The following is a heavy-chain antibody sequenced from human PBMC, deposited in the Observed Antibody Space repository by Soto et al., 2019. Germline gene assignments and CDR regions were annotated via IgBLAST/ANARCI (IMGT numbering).Heavy chain of an antibody. V-gene: IGHV3-33*01. D-gene: IGHD3-10*01. CDR2: IWYDGSNK. CDR3: ARSPRPYGSGSYQVDP. CDR1: GFTFSSYG. Sequence: WGSLRLSCAASGFTFSSYGMHWVRQAPGKGLEWVAVIWYDGSNKYYADSVKGRFTISRDNSKNTLYLQMNSLRAEDTAVYYCARSPRPYGSGSYQVDPWGQGTLVTVSS. J-gene: IGHJ5*02.